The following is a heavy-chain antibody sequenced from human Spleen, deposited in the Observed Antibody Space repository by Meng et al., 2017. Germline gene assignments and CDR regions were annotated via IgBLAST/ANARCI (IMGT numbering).Heavy chain of an antibody. Sequence: QVQLVQSGAEVKKPGAAVKVSCKASGYTFTSYAMHWVRQAPGQRLEWMGWINGGNGNTKYSQKFQGRVTITRDTSASMAYMELSSLRSEDTAVYYCARCYYYGSGTFDYWGQGTLVTVSS. CDR1: GYTFTSYA. CDR2: INGGNGNT. CDR3: ARCYYYGSGTFDY. V-gene: IGHV1-3*01. D-gene: IGHD3-10*01. J-gene: IGHJ4*02.